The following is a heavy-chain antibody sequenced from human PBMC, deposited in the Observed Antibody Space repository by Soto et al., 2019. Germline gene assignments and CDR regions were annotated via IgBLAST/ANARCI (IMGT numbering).Heavy chain of an antibody. CDR3: ASDYGSGSSNDAFDI. J-gene: IGHJ3*02. D-gene: IGHD3-10*01. CDR1: GYTFTSYA. CDR2: INAGNGNT. V-gene: IGHV1-3*01. Sequence: QVQLVQSGAEVKKPGATVKVSCKASGYTFTSYAMHWVRQAPGQRLEWMGWINAGNGNTKYSQKFQGRVTITRDTSASTAYMELSSLRSEDTAVYYCASDYGSGSSNDAFDIWGQGTMVTVSS.